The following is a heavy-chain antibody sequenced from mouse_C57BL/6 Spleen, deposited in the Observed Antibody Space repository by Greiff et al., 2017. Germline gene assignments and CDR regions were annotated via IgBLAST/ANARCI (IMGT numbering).Heavy chain of an antibody. CDR2: FYPGSGSI. Sequence: QVQLKESGAELVKPGASVKLSCKASGYTFTEYTIHWVKQRSGQGLEWIGWFYPGSGSIKYNEKFKDKATLTADKSSSTVYMELSRLTSEDSAVYFCARHEGVYDYDGAWFAYWGQGTLVTVSA. J-gene: IGHJ3*01. D-gene: IGHD2-4*01. CDR3: ARHEGVYDYDGAWFAY. CDR1: GYTFTEYT. V-gene: IGHV1-62-2*01.